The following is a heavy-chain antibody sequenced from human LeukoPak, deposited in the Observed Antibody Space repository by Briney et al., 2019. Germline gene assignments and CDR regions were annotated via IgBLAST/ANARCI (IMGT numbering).Heavy chain of an antibody. CDR1: GFTFSNYD. Sequence: GGSLRLSCAASGFTFSNYDMHWVRQEKGKGLEWVSSIGTGGHTYYAPSVKGRFTISRENAKNSLYLQMNSLRAGDTAIYYCTRGGLEAPCDVWGQGTMVAVSS. V-gene: IGHV3-13*01. CDR3: TRGGLEAPCDV. J-gene: IGHJ3*01. CDR2: IGTGGHT. D-gene: IGHD5-24*01.